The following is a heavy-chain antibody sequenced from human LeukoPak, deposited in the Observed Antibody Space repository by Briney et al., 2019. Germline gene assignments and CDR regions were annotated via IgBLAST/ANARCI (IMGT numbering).Heavy chain of an antibody. CDR2: TYYSGST. CDR1: GGSISSYP. CDR3: ARQGARFGELLSFYAMDV. V-gene: IGHV4-59*08. Sequence: SETLSLTCTVSGGSISSYPWNWIRQPPGKGLEWIGNTYYSGSTNYNPSLKSRVTISPDTSKNQFSLRLSSVTAADTAVYYCARQGARFGELLSFYAMDVWGQGTTVTVSS. D-gene: IGHD3-10*01. J-gene: IGHJ6*02.